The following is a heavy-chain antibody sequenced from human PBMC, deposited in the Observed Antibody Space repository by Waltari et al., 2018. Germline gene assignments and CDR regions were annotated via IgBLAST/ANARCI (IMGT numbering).Heavy chain of an antibody. V-gene: IGHV4-34*01. D-gene: IGHD1-26*01. J-gene: IGHJ3*02. CDR1: GGSFSGYY. Sequence: QVQLQQWGAGLLKPSETLSLTCAVYGGSFSGYYWSWIRQPPGKGLEWIGEINPSGSTNYNPSLKSRVTISVDTSKNQFSLKLSSVTAADTAVYYCARAWISLILGATSAFDIWGQGTMVTVS. CDR2: INPSGST. CDR3: ARAWISLILGATSAFDI.